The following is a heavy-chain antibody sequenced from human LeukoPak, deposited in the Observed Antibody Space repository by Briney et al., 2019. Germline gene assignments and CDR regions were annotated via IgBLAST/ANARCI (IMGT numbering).Heavy chain of an antibody. J-gene: IGHJ4*02. V-gene: IGHV3-21*01. CDR1: GFTFSSYS. Sequence: GGSLRLSCEASGFTFSSYSMNWVRQAPGKGLEWVSFISSSDDYIYYAESVKGRFAISRDNAKNSLYLQISSLRAEDTAVYYCARAPGPFDYWGQGTLVTVSS. CDR3: ARAPGPFDY. CDR2: ISSSDDYI.